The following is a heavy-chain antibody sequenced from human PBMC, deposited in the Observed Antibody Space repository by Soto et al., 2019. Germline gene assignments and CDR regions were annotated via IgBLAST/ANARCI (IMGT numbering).Heavy chain of an antibody. V-gene: IGHV1-3*01. J-gene: IGHJ4*02. CDR2: INGGNGDT. Sequence: QVQLVQSGAEVKKPGASVRISCRTSGYTFTSYAITWLRHAPGQRLEWMGWINGGNGDTKYSQKFQDRLSITRDTSATTVSLGLSSLTSEDTAIYYCARGPLSLHRADFRWGQGTLVTVSS. D-gene: IGHD3-16*01. CDR3: ARGPLSLHRADFR. CDR1: GYTFTSYA.